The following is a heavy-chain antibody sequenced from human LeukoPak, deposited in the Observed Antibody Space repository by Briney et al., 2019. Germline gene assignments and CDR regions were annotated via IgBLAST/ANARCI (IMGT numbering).Heavy chain of an antibody. Sequence: PGGSLRLSCAASGFTFSSYSMNWVRQAPGKGLEWVSSISSSSSYIYYADSVKGRFTISRDNAKNSLYLQMNSLRAEDTAVYYCARDLGMVRGFPVWGQGTTVTVSS. CDR1: GFTFSSYS. CDR3: ARDLGMVRGFPV. V-gene: IGHV3-21*01. J-gene: IGHJ6*02. D-gene: IGHD3-10*01. CDR2: ISSSSSYI.